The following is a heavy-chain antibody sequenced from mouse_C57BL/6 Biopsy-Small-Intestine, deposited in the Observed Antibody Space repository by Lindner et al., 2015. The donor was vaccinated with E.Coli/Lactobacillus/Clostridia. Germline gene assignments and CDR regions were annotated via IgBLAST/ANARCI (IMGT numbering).Heavy chain of an antibody. V-gene: IGHV1-54*01. J-gene: IGHJ1*03. CDR1: GYAFTNYL. CDR3: ARSSDWYFDV. D-gene: IGHD1-1*01. CDR2: INPGSGGT. Sequence: VQESGAELVRPGTSVKVSCKASGYAFTNYLIEWVKQRPGQGLEWIGVINPGSGGTNYNEKFKGKATLTADKSSSTAYMQLSSLTSEDSAVYFCARSSDWYFDVWGTGTTVTVSS.